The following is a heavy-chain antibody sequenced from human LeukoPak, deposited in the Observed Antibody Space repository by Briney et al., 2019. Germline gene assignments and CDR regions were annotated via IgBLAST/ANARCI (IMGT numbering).Heavy chain of an antibody. CDR3: ARDVVDEDAFDI. Sequence: GGSLRLSCAASGFTFSSYSMNWVRQAPGKGLEWVSSISSSSSYIYYADSVNGRFTISRDNAKNSLYLQMNSLRAEDTAVYYCARDVVDEDAFDIWGQGTMVTVSS. CDR1: GFTFSSYS. D-gene: IGHD2-21*01. J-gene: IGHJ3*02. V-gene: IGHV3-21*01. CDR2: ISSSSSYI.